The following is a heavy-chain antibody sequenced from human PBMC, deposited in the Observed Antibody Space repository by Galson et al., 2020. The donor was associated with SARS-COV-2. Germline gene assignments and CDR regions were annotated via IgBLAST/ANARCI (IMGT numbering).Heavy chain of an antibody. CDR2: IHSTGST. V-gene: IGHV4-61*02. J-gene: IGHJ3*02. Sequence: SETLSLTCTVSGGSISSGSYYWSWIRQPAGKELEWIGRIHSTGSTNYNPSLKSRVTISVDTSKNQFSLRLSSVTAADTAVYYCASSHDSSGNAFDIWCQGTMVTVSS. CDR3: ASSHDSSGNAFDI. D-gene: IGHD3-22*01. CDR1: GGSISSGSYY.